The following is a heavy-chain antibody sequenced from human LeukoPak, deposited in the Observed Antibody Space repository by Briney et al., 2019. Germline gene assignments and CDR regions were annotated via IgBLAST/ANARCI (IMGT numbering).Heavy chain of an antibody. D-gene: IGHD2-2*02. V-gene: IGHV3-48*02. CDR1: GFTFSRYS. J-gene: IGHJ4*02. CDR2: VSRSGSTI. CDR3: ARDTEHLYFVFDY. Sequence: GGSLRLSCAASGFTFSRYSMNWVRQAPGKGLEWVSYVSRSGSTIYYADSVKGRFTISRDNAKNSLYLQMNSLRDEDTAVYYCARDTEHLYFVFDYWGQGTLVTVSS.